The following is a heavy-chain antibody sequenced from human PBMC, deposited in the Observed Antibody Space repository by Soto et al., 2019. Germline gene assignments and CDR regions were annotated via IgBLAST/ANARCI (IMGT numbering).Heavy chain of an antibody. V-gene: IGHV1-69*13. D-gene: IGHD6-19*01. CDR2: IIPIFGTA. Sequence: SVKVSCKASGGTFSSYAISWVRQAPGQGLEWMGGIIPIFGTANYAQKFQGRVTITADESTSTAYMELSSLRSEDTAVYYCARAQKAEYSSVYWFDPWGQGTLVTVSS. CDR1: GGTFSSYA. CDR3: ARAQKAEYSSVYWFDP. J-gene: IGHJ5*02.